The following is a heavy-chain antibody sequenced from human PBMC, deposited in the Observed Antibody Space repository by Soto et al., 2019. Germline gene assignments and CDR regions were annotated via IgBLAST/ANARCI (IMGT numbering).Heavy chain of an antibody. J-gene: IGHJ4*02. D-gene: IGHD7-27*01. CDR3: ARDKGEPLGRAFDY. CDR2: IYYSGST. CDR1: GGSISSGGYY. Sequence: QVQLQESGPGLVKPSQTLSLTCTVSGGSISSGGYYWSWIRQHQGKGMEWIGYIYYSGSTYYNPSLKSRVTISVDTSKNQCSLKLSSVTAADTAVYYCARDKGEPLGRAFDYWGQGTLVTVSS. V-gene: IGHV4-31*03.